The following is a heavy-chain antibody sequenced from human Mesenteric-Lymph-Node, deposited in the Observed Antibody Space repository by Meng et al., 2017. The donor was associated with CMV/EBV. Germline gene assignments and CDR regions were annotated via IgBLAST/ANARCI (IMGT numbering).Heavy chain of an antibody. Sequence: SETLSLTCTVSGGTVSSGSYYWSWIRQPPGKGLEWIGYIYYSGTTNYNPSLKSRLTISIDTSKRQFSLRLTSITAADTAVYYCARASTMFDPWGQGTLVTVSS. J-gene: IGHJ5*02. D-gene: IGHD2-2*01. CDR3: ARASTMFDP. CDR1: GGTVSSGSYY. V-gene: IGHV4-61*01. CDR2: IYYSGTT.